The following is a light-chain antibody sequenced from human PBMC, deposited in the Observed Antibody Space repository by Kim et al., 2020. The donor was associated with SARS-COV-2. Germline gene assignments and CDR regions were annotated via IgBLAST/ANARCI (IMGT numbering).Light chain of an antibody. J-gene: IGLJ3*02. Sequence: SYELTQPLSVSVALGQTARITCESHNIGGKSVHWYQQRPGQAPLLVIYKDYDRPSGIPERFSGSNSGNTATLTISRAQAGDEADYYCQVWDRRAGVFGGGTQLTVL. CDR1: NIGGKS. CDR2: KDY. CDR3: QVWDRRAGV. V-gene: IGLV3-9*01.